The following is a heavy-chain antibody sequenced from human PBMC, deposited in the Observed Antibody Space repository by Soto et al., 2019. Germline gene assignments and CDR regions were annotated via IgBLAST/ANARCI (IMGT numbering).Heavy chain of an antibody. CDR1: GGSVSSGSYY. D-gene: IGHD2-2*01. V-gene: IGHV4-61*01. J-gene: IGHJ6*02. Sequence: PSETLSLTCTVSGGSVSSGSYYWSWIRQPPGKGLEWIGYIYYSGSTNYNPSLKSRVTISVDTSKNQFSLKLSSVTAADTAVYYCARVGYCISTSCPSGMDVWGQGTTVTVSS. CDR2: IYYSGST. CDR3: ARVGYCISTSCPSGMDV.